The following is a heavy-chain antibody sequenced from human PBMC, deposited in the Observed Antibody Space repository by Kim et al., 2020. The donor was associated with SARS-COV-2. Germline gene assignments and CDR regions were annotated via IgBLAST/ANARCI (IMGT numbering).Heavy chain of an antibody. CDR2: QDGRQI. J-gene: IGHJ4*02. V-gene: IGHV3-7*01. CDR3: SRSEDY. Sequence: QDGRQIYYVDAVKGRFTISRDNAKNSLYLQMNSLRAEDTAVYYCSRSEDYWGQGTLVTVSS.